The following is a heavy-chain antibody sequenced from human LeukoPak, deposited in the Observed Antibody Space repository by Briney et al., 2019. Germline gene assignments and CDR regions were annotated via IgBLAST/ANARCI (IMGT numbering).Heavy chain of an antibody. J-gene: IGHJ4*02. D-gene: IGHD3-22*01. CDR1: GGSINTTY. CDR3: ARVLYYYDSSGYYSLYFDY. V-gene: IGHV4-59*01. Sequence: SETLSLACSVSGGSINTTYWSWIRQPPGKGLEWIGYIYYSGSTNYNPSLKSRVTISVDTSKNQFSLKLSSVTAADTAVYYCARVLYYYDSSGYYSLYFDYWGQGTLVTVSS. CDR2: IYYSGST.